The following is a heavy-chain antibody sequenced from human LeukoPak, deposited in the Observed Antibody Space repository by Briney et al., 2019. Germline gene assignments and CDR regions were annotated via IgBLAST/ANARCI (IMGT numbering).Heavy chain of an antibody. D-gene: IGHD3-9*01. J-gene: IGHJ4*02. CDR3: AKWGDYDILTGYYVSDF. CDR1: GFIFRNYA. CDR2: ITGSGDTT. V-gene: IGHV3-23*01. Sequence: QPGASLRLSCAASGFIFRNYAMSWVRQAPGKGLEWVSAITGSGDTTYCADSVKGRFTISRDNSKNTLYVEMNTLRAEDTAVYYCAKWGDYDILTGYYVSDFWGQGTLVTVSS.